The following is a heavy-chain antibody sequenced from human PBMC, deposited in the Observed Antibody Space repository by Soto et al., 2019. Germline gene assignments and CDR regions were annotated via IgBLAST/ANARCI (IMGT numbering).Heavy chain of an antibody. Sequence: QVRLQQWGAGLLKPSETLSLTCAVYGASFTGYYWTWLRQPPGKGLEWIGEVSHSGTTKYNPSLKSRVTISLDTSKSQFSLELTSVTAADTAVYYCARYGGTAIWYFDIWGRGTSVRVSS. J-gene: IGHJ2*01. V-gene: IGHV4-34*01. CDR1: GASFTGYY. CDR3: ARYGGTAIWYFDI. CDR2: VSHSGTT. D-gene: IGHD2-15*01.